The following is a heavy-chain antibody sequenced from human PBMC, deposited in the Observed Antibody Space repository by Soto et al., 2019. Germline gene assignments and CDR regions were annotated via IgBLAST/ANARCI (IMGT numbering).Heavy chain of an antibody. CDR3: ARRYCSGGSCYYFDY. CDR1: GGSFSGYY. V-gene: IGHV4-34*01. Sequence: QVQLQQWGAGLLKPSETLSLTCAVYGGSFSGYYWSWIRQPPGKGLEWIGEINHSGSTNYNPSLKSRVTISVDTSKNQFSLKLSSVTAADTAVYYCARRYCSGGSCYYFDYWGQGTLVTVSS. J-gene: IGHJ4*02. CDR2: INHSGST. D-gene: IGHD2-15*01.